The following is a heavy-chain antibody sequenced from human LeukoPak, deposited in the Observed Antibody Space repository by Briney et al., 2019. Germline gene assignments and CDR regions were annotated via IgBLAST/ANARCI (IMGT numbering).Heavy chain of an antibody. CDR1: GYTFTGYY. Sequence: GASVKVSCKASGYTFTGYYMHWVRQAPGQGLEWMGWINSNTGKPTYAQNFTGRFVFSLDTSATTAYLEISSLKAEDTAVYYCARDVVGITVAGDYWGQGTLVTVSS. D-gene: IGHD6-19*01. CDR3: ARDVVGITVAGDY. V-gene: IGHV7-4-1*02. CDR2: INSNTGKP. J-gene: IGHJ4*02.